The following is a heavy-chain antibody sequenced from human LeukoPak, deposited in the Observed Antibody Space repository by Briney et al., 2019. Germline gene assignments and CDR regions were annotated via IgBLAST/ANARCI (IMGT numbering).Heavy chain of an antibody. CDR1: GFSLSTGGMC. Sequence: SGPALVKPTQTLTLTCTFSGFSLSTGGMCVSWIRQPPGKALEWLARIDWDDDKYYSTSLKTRLTISKDTSKNRVVLTMTNMDPVDTATYYCARILYSSSSGYYYMDVWGKGTTVTVSS. D-gene: IGHD6-13*01. J-gene: IGHJ6*03. CDR3: ARILYSSSSGYYYMDV. CDR2: IDWDDDK. V-gene: IGHV2-70*11.